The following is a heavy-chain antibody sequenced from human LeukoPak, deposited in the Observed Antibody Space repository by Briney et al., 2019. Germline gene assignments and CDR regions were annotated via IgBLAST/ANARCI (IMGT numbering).Heavy chain of an antibody. J-gene: IGHJ4*02. D-gene: IGHD3-22*01. CDR1: GFIFSSYS. Sequence: GGSLRLSCAASGFIFSSYSMNWVRQAPGKGLEWVSPISSSSTYISYADSVKGRFTISRDNAKSSLYLQMNSLRAEDTAVYSCARDYYDSSGSFDYWGQGTLVTVSS. V-gene: IGHV3-21*01. CDR2: ISSSSTYI. CDR3: ARDYYDSSGSFDY.